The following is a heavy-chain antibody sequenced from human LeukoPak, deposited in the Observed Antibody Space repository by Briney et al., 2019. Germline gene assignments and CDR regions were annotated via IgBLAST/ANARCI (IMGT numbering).Heavy chain of an antibody. CDR3: ARGPVTRFEI. V-gene: IGHV3-53*01. Sequence: PGGSLRLSCAASVFTVSSNYMCCVRQAPGPGLGWGSVIYSGGTTYYADSVKGRFTISRDHSNNTLYLQKHSLRAEDTAVYYCARGPVTRFEIWGQGTMVTVSS. CDR1: VFTVSSNY. CDR2: IYSGGTT. D-gene: IGHD4-17*01. J-gene: IGHJ3*02.